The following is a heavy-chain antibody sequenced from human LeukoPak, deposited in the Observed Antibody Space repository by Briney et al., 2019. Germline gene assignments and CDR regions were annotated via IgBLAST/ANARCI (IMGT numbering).Heavy chain of an antibody. J-gene: IGHJ4*02. CDR3: AKDLRWRSGSYLSDFDY. CDR1: GFTFDDYA. D-gene: IGHD1-26*01. CDR2: ISWNSGSI. Sequence: GGSLRLSCAASGFTFDDYAMYWVRQAPGKGLEWVSGISWNSGSIHYADSVKGRFSMSRDNAKNSLYLQMNSLRAEDTALYYCAKDLRWRSGSYLSDFDYWGQGTLVTVSS. V-gene: IGHV3-9*01.